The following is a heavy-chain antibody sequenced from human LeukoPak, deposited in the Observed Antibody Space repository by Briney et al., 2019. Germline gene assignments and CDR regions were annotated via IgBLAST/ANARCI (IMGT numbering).Heavy chain of an antibody. CDR3: ARSKEWFGELRCWFDP. CDR2: IYYSGST. D-gene: IGHD3-10*01. CDR1: GGSISSGDYY. J-gene: IGHJ5*02. Sequence: SQTLSLTCTLSGGSISSGDYYWSWIRQPPGKGLEWIGSIYYSGSTYYNPSLKSRVTISVDTSKNQFSLKLSSVTAADTAVYYCARSKEWFGELRCWFDPWGQGTLVTVSS. V-gene: IGHV4-39*01.